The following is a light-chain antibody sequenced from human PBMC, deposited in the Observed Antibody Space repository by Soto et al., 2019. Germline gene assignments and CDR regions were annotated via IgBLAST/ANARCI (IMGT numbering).Light chain of an antibody. V-gene: IGKV1-39*01. CDR3: QKSYSSPPT. CDR1: QSISNH. Sequence: DLQMTQSPSSLSSSLEDRVIITCRASQSISNHLNWYQQKTGKAPKLLIFAESSLQSGVPSRLSGSRSGPDFNLTISSLQPEDFATYYCQKSYSSPPTCGQGTKVDIK. J-gene: IGKJ1*01. CDR2: AES.